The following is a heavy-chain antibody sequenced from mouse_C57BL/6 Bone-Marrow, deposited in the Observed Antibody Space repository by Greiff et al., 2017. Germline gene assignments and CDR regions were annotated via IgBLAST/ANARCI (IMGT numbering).Heavy chain of an antibody. CDR1: GYAFTNYL. Sequence: QVQLQQSGAELVRPGTSVKVSCKASGYAFTNYLIEWVKQRPGQGLEWIGVINPGSGGTNYNEKFKGKATLTADKSSSTAYMQLSSLTSEDSAVYFCAREGETHWYFDVWGTGTTVTASS. CDR3: AREGETHWYFDV. J-gene: IGHJ1*03. V-gene: IGHV1-54*01. CDR2: INPGSGGT.